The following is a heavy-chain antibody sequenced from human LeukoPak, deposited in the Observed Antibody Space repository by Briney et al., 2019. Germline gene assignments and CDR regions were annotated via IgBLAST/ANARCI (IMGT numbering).Heavy chain of an antibody. Sequence: GGSLRLSCAASGFTFDDYGMSWVRQAPGKGLEWVANIKQDGSEKFHVDSVKGRFTISRDNAKDSLYLEMNSLRAEDTAVYYCARGGQAGTGDFWGQGTLVTVSS. J-gene: IGHJ4*02. CDR2: IKQDGSEK. V-gene: IGHV3-7*04. D-gene: IGHD3-10*01. CDR3: ARGGQAGTGDF. CDR1: GFTFDDYG.